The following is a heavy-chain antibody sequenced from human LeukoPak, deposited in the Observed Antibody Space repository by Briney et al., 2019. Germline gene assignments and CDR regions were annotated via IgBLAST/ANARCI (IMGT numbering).Heavy chain of an antibody. CDR3: ARDPGYSYGYYYYYGMDV. V-gene: IGHV4-39*02. D-gene: IGHD5-18*01. Sequence: SETLSLTCTVSGGSFSSSSYYWGWIRQPPGKGLEWIGSIYYSGSTYYNPSLKSRVTISVDTSKNQFSLKLSSVTAADTAVYYCARDPGYSYGYYYYYGMDVWGQGTTVTVSS. CDR2: IYYSGST. J-gene: IGHJ6*02. CDR1: GGSFSSSSYY.